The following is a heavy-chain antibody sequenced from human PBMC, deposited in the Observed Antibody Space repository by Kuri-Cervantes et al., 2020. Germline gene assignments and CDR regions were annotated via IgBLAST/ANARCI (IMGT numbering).Heavy chain of an antibody. J-gene: IGHJ6*03. CDR2: IRSKAYGGTT. V-gene: IGHV3-49*04. Sequence: GESLKISCTASGFTFGDYAMSWVRQAPGKGLEWVGFIRSKAYGGTTEYAAFVKGRFTISRDDSKSIAYLQMNSLKTEDTAVYYCTRDDRLSYYYMDVWGKGTTVTVSS. CDR3: TRDDRLSYYYMDV. CDR1: GFTFGDYA.